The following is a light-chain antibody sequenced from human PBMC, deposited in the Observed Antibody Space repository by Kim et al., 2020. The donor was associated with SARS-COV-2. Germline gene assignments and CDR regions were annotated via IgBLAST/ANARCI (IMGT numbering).Light chain of an antibody. Sequence: PGQRVTISCSGSSSNIGSNYVYWYQQLPGTAPKLLIYRNNQRPSGVPDRFSGSKSGTSASLAISGLRSEDEADYYCAAWDDNLSVVFGGGTQLTVL. J-gene: IGLJ2*01. CDR2: RNN. V-gene: IGLV1-47*01. CDR1: SSNIGSNY. CDR3: AAWDDNLSVV.